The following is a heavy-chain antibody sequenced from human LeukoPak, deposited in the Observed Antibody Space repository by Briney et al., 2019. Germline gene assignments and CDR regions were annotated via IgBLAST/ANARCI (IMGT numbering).Heavy chain of an antibody. D-gene: IGHD3-10*01. J-gene: IGHJ5*02. CDR3: ADFYASGSYYNGWFDP. CDR2: IYYSGSA. V-gene: IGHV4-39*01. Sequence: SETLSLTCTVSGGSISSSGYYWAWIRQPPGKGLEWMGSIYYSGSAYYNPSLKSRVTISIDTSKNQFSLKVISVTAAGTAVYFCADFYASGSYYNGWFDPWGQGTLVTVSS. CDR1: GGSISSSGYY.